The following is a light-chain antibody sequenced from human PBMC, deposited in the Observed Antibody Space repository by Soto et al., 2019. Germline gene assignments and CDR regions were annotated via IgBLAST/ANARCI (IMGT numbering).Light chain of an antibody. J-gene: IGLJ2*01. V-gene: IGLV1-51*01. Sequence: QSVLTQPPSVSAAPGQKVTISCSGSSSNIGNNYVSWYQQLPGTAPTLLIYDNVNRPSGIPDRFSGSKSGTSATLGITGLQTGDEAHYYCGTWDSSLSASVVFGGGTKVTVL. CDR1: SSNIGNNY. CDR2: DNV. CDR3: GTWDSSLSASVV.